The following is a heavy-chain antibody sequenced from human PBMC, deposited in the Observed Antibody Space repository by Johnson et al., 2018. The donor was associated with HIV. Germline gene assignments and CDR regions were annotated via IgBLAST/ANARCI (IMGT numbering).Heavy chain of an antibody. CDR3: ADSSPFYAFDI. J-gene: IGHJ3*02. CDR2: IYSGGST. CDR1: GFTFSDYY. D-gene: IGHD6-13*01. V-gene: IGHV3-66*01. Sequence: VQLVESGGGLVKPGGSLKLSCATSGFTFSDYYMSWVRQAPGKGLEWVSVIYSGGSTYYADSVKGRFTISRDNSKNTLYLQMNSLRAEDTAVYYCADSSPFYAFDIWGRGTMVTVSS.